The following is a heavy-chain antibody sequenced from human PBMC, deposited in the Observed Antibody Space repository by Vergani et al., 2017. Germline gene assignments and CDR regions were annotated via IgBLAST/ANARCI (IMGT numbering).Heavy chain of an antibody. V-gene: IGHV1-46*03. Sequence: QVQVVQPGAEVKKSGASVKVSCKTSGYTFSNYYMHWVRQAPGQGLEWMGIINPSGGHTNYGQKFQGRVTMTRDTSTSTVYMELSSLRSEDTAIYYCARGDYGILTGYRYWGQGTLVNVSA. CDR1: GYTFSNYY. CDR3: ARGDYGILTGYRY. D-gene: IGHD3-9*01. CDR2: INPSGGHT. J-gene: IGHJ4*02.